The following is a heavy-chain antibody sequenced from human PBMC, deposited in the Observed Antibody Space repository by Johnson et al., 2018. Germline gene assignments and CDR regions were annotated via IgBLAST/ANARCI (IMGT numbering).Heavy chain of an antibody. J-gene: IGHJ6*03. Sequence: VQLVQSGGGLVQPGGSLKLSCAASGFTFSGSAMHWVRQASGKGLEWVGRIRSKANSYATAYAASVKGRFTISRDDSKNTAYLQMNGLKTEDTAVYYCTRHGAAADSYYYYMDVWGKGTTVTVSS. CDR3: TRHGAAADSYYYYMDV. V-gene: IGHV3-73*01. CDR2: IRSKANSYAT. D-gene: IGHD6-13*01. CDR1: GFTFSGSA.